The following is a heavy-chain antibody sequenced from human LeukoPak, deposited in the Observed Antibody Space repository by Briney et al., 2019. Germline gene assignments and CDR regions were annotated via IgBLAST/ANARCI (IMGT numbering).Heavy chain of an antibody. J-gene: IGHJ4*02. V-gene: IGHV1-18*01. CDR3: ARPFSSGWPFDY. D-gene: IGHD6-19*01. Sequence: ASVKVSCKASGYAFTSYGISWVRQAPGQGLEWMGWISAYNGNTNYAQTLQGRVTMTTDTSTSTAYMELRSLRSDDTAVYYCARPFSSGWPFDYWGQGTLVTVSS. CDR1: GYAFTSYG. CDR2: ISAYNGNT.